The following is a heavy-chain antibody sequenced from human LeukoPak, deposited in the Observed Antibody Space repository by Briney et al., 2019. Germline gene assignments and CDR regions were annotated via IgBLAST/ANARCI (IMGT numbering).Heavy chain of an antibody. J-gene: IGHJ4*02. CDR2: IYSAGTGT. CDR1: GFTISSYW. D-gene: IGHD5-18*01. CDR3: AGGSATAPDF. V-gene: IGHV3-74*01. Sequence: PGGSLRLSCAASGFTISSYWMHWVRQAPGKGLVWVLRIYSAGTGTGYADSVKGRFTISRDNAKNTLYLQMTSLRAEDTAVYYCAGGSATAPDFWGQGTLVTVSS.